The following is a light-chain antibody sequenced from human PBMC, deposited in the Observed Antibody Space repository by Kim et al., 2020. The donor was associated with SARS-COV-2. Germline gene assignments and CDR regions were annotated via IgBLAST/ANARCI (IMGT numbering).Light chain of an antibody. CDR1: QSVSRGY. CDR2: GAS. Sequence: EIVLTQSPGTLSLSPGERATLSCRASQSVSRGYLAWYQQKAGQAPRLLIYGASSRATGIPDRFSGSGSGTDFTLTISRLEPEEFAVYYCQQYGISPFTFGPGTKVDIK. V-gene: IGKV3-20*01. J-gene: IGKJ3*01. CDR3: QQYGISPFT.